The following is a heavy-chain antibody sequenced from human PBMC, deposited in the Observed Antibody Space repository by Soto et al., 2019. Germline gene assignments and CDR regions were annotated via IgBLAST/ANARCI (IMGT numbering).Heavy chain of an antibody. CDR3: VRDRYSSSGWFDP. CDR1: GDSVSSYSAA. J-gene: IGHJ5*02. Sequence: SQTLSLTCAISGDSVSSYSAAWNWIRQSPSGGLEWLGRTYYRSRFFSDYAESVKSRIIINPDTSKNQFSLQLKSVTPEHTAVYYCVRDRYSSSGWFDPWGQGTPVTVSS. V-gene: IGHV6-1*01. D-gene: IGHD3-10*01. CDR2: TYYRSRFFS.